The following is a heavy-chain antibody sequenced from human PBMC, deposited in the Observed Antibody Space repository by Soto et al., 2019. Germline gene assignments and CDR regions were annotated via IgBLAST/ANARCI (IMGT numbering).Heavy chain of an antibody. Sequence: GASLKVSCKGSGYSFTSYWIGWVRQMPEKGLEWMGIIYPGDSDTRYSPSFQGQVTISADKSISTAYLQWSSLKASDTAMYYCARLTVTTSGYYYYYYGMDVWGQGTTVTVSS. CDR2: IYPGDSDT. CDR3: ARLTVTTSGYYYYYYGMDV. V-gene: IGHV5-51*01. CDR1: GYSFTSYW. D-gene: IGHD4-4*01. J-gene: IGHJ6*02.